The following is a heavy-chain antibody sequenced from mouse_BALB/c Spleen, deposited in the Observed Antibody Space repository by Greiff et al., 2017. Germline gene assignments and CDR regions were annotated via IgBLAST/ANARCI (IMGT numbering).Heavy chain of an antibody. J-gene: IGHJ4*01. V-gene: IGHV3-2*02. CDR1: GYSITSDYA. D-gene: IGHD2-1*01. CDR2: ISYSGST. CDR3: ARWGGNYGYYYAMDY. Sequence: EVKLQESGPGLVKPSQSLSLTCTVTGYSITSDYAWNWIRQFPGNKLEWMGYISYSGSTSYNPSLKSRISITRDTSKNQFFLQLNSVTTEDTATYYCARWGGNYGYYYAMDYWGQGTSVTVSS.